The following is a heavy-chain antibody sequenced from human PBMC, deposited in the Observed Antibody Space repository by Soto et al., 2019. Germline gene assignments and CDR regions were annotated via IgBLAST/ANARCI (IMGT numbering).Heavy chain of an antibody. D-gene: IGHD3-10*01. CDR1: GFTFSSYG. V-gene: IGHV3-30*18. J-gene: IGHJ6*02. CDR2: ISYDGSNK. Sequence: QVQLVESGGGVVQPGRSLRLSCAASGFTFSSYGMHWVRQAPGKGLEWVAVISYDGSNKYYADSVKGRFTISRDNSKNTLYLHMNSLRGEDTAVYYCAKDKTPGRMVRGDCYCGMDVWGQGTTVTVSS. CDR3: AKDKTPGRMVRGDCYCGMDV.